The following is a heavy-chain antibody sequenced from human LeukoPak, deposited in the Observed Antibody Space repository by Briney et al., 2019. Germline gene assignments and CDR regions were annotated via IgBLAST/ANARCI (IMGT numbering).Heavy chain of an antibody. CDR2: IYYSGST. CDR3: ARSITMIVGGYLDY. CDR1: GGSISSYY. J-gene: IGHJ4*02. V-gene: IGHV4-59*08. Sequence: PSETLSLTCTVSGGSISSYYWSWIRQPPGKGLEWIGYIYYSGSTNYNPSLKSRVTISVDTSKNQFSLKLSSVTAADTAVYYCARSITMIVGGYLDYWGQGTLVTVSS. D-gene: IGHD3-22*01.